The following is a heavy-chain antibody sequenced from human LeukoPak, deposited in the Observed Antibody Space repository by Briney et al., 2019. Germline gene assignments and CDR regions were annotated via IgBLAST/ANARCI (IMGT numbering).Heavy chain of an antibody. CDR1: GGSFSGYY. D-gene: IGHD5-18*01. Sequence: SETLSLTGAVYGGSFSGYYWSWIRQPPGKGLEWIGEINHSGSTNYNPSLKSRVTISVDTSKNQFSLKLSSVTAADTAVYYCARRRGYSYGYSDYWGQGTLVTVSS. CDR3: ARRRGYSYGYSDY. V-gene: IGHV4-34*01. CDR2: INHSGST. J-gene: IGHJ4*02.